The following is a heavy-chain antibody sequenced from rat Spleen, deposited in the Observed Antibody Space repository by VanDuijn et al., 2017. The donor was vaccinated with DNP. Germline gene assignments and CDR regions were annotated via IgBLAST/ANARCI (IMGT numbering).Heavy chain of an antibody. V-gene: IGHV2-4*01. Sequence: QVQLKESGPGMVQPSQTLSLTCTVSGFSLINYGVSWVRQPPGKGLEWIGAIWSGGNTDYNSALKSRLSITRDTSKSQVFLKMNSLQTEDTATYYCARITTPFGYWGQGVMVTVSS. CDR2: IWSGGNT. D-gene: IGHD1-10*01. J-gene: IGHJ2*01. CDR3: ARITTPFGY. CDR1: GFSLINYG.